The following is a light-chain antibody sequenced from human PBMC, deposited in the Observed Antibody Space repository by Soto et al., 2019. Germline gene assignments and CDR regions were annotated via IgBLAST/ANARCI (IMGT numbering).Light chain of an antibody. Sequence: QSALTQPPSASGSPGQTVAISCTGTSSDVGTYNYVSWYQQHPGKAPKLMIYDVIQRPSGVPARFSGSKSGNTAPLTVSGLQPEDEADYYRCSYTTSSTYVFGTGTKVTVL. CDR2: DVI. J-gene: IGLJ1*01. CDR3: CSYTTSSTYV. CDR1: SSDVGTYNY. V-gene: IGLV2-8*01.